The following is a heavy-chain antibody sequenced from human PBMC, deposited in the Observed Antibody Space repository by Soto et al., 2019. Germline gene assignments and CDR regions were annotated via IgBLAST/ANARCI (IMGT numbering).Heavy chain of an antibody. J-gene: IGHJ4*02. CDR2: IYYSGST. V-gene: IGHV4-59*01. Sequence: SETLSLTCTVSGGSISSYYWSWIRQPPGKGLEWIGYIYYSGSTNYNPSLKSRVTISVDTSKNQFSLKLSSVTAADTAVYYCARGVTLQGYCSSTSCQNYFDYWGQGTLVTV. D-gene: IGHD2-2*01. CDR1: GGSISSYY. CDR3: ARGVTLQGYCSSTSCQNYFDY.